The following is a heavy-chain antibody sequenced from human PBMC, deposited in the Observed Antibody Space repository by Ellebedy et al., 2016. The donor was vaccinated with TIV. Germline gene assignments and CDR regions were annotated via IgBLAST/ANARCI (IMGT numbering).Heavy chain of an antibody. D-gene: IGHD1-26*01. CDR2: IKQDGSEK. V-gene: IGHV3-7*01. CDR1: GFTFSSYW. J-gene: IGHJ4*02. CDR3: ARVSWELLGGVDY. Sequence: PGGSLRLSCAASGFTFSSYWMSWVRQAPGKGLEWVANIKQDGSEKYYVDSVKGRFTISRDNAKNSLYLQMNSLRAEDTAVYYCARVSWELLGGVDYWGQGTLVTVSS.